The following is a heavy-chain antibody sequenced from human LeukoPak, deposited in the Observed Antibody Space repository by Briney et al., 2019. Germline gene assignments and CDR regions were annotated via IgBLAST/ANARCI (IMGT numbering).Heavy chain of an antibody. V-gene: IGHV3-53*01. Sequence: GGSLRLSCAASGSTVSSNYMSWVRQAPGKGLEWVSVVYNVGTTYYADSVKGRFTISRDNSKNTMYLQMNSLRVEDTAVYYCVREKRFLEWSWGHGTLVTVSS. J-gene: IGHJ5*01. CDR2: VYNVGTT. D-gene: IGHD3-3*01. CDR3: VREKRFLEWS. CDR1: GSTVSSNY.